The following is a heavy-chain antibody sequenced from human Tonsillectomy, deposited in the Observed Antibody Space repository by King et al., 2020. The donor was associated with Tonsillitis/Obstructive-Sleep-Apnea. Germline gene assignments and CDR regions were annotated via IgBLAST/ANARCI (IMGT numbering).Heavy chain of an antibody. CDR3: ARLVTVALDP. V-gene: IGHV4-59*08. D-gene: IGHD4-11*01. CDR1: GGPISSYY. CDR2: IHYSGST. Sequence: VQLQESGPGLVKPSETLSLTCTVSGGPISSYYWSWIRQPPGKGLEWSGYIHYSGSTNYNPSVKSRVTISVDTSKNQFSLKLSSVTAADTAVYYCARLVTVALDPWGQGTRVTVSS. J-gene: IGHJ5*02.